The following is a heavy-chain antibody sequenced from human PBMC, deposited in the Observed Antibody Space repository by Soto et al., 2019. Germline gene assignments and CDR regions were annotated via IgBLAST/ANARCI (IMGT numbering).Heavy chain of an antibody. CDR1: GFTFSNAW. Sequence: GGSLRLSCAAYGFTFSNAWINWVRQAPGKGLEWVGRIKSKTDGGTTDFAASVKGRFAISRDDSKDIVYLQMNSLKTEDTGLYYCMTDSYGTMIVVPFDYWGGGTVVTVS. D-gene: IGHD3-22*01. CDR2: IKSKTDGGTT. J-gene: IGHJ4*01. CDR3: MTDSYGTMIVVPFDY. V-gene: IGHV3-15*07.